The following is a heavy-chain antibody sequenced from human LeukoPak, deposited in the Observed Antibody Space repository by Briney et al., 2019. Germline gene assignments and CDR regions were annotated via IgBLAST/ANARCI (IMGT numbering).Heavy chain of an antibody. CDR2: IYYSGST. CDR3: AREQIAAAGYNWFDP. D-gene: IGHD6-13*01. CDR1: GGSFSGYH. Sequence: PSETLSLTCGVHGGSFSGYHWSWIRLRPGKGLEWIGYIYYSGSTYYNPSLKNRVTISVDTSKNQFSLKLSSVTAADTAVYYCAREQIAAAGYNWFDPWGQGTLVTVSS. J-gene: IGHJ5*02. V-gene: IGHV4-31*11.